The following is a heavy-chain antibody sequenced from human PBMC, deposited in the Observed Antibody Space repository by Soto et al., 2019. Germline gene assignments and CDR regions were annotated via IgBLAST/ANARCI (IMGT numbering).Heavy chain of an antibody. Sequence: PGGSLRLSCAASGFTFSSYGMHWVRQAPGKGLEWVAVIWYDGSNKYYADSVKGRFTISRDNSKNTLYLQMNSLRAEDTAVYYCARAVAGTFQGMDVWGQGTTVTVSS. CDR2: IWYDGSNK. V-gene: IGHV3-33*01. D-gene: IGHD6-19*01. CDR1: GFTFSSYG. J-gene: IGHJ6*02. CDR3: ARAVAGTFQGMDV.